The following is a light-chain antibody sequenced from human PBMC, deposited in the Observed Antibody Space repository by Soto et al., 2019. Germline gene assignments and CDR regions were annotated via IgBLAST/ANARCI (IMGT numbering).Light chain of an antibody. CDR1: QTISSW. CDR3: QQSYSTPWT. J-gene: IGKJ1*01. V-gene: IGKV1-39*01. Sequence: DIQMTQSPSTLSGSVGDRVTITCRASQTISSWLAWYQQKPGKAPKLLIYAAYSLQSGVQSRFSGSGSGTDFTLTISSLQPEDFATYYCQQSYSTPWTFGQGTKVDIK. CDR2: AAY.